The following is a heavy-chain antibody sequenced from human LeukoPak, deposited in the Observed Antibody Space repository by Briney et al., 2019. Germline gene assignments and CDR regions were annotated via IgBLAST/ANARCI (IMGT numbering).Heavy chain of an antibody. Sequence: ASVKVSCKASGYTFTSYDINWVRQATGQGLEWMGWMNPNSGNTGYAQKFQGRVTMTRNTSISTAYMELSSLRSEDTAVYYCAITFGGVIVNSYFDYWGQGTLVTVSS. J-gene: IGHJ4*02. CDR1: GYTFTSYD. D-gene: IGHD3-16*02. CDR2: MNPNSGNT. V-gene: IGHV1-8*01. CDR3: AITFGGVIVNSYFDY.